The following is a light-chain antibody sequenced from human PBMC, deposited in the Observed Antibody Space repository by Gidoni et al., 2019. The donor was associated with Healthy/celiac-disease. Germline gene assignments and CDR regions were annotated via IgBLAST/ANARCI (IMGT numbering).Light chain of an antibody. CDR3: QQYGSSPSRLT. CDR2: GAS. Sequence: EIVLTQSPGTLSLSPGERATLSCRASQSVSSSYLAWYQQKPGQAPRLLIYGASSRATGIPDRFSGSGSGTDFTLTISRLEPEDFAVYYCQQYGSSPSRLTFGGXTKVEIK. V-gene: IGKV3-20*01. J-gene: IGKJ4*01. CDR1: QSVSSSY.